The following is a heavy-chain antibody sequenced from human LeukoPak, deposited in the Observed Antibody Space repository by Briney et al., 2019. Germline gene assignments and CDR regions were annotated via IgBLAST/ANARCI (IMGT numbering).Heavy chain of an antibody. CDR1: GYTFTGYY. V-gene: IGHV1-2*02. CDR2: INPNSGGT. J-gene: IGHJ5*02. Sequence: GASVKVSCKASGYTFTGYYMHWVRQAPGQGLEWMGLINPNSGGTNYAQKFKGRVTMTRDTSISTAYMELSRLRSDDTAVYYCARDKPPYSSGWYREDWFDPWGQGTLVTVSS. D-gene: IGHD6-19*01. CDR3: ARDKPPYSSGWYREDWFDP.